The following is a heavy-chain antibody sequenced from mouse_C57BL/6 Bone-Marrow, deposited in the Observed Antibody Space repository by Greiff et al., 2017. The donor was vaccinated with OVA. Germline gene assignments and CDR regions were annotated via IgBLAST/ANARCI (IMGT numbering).Heavy chain of an antibody. CDR3: ARSTTVVADY. J-gene: IGHJ2*01. CDR2: IHPNSGST. V-gene: IGHV1-64*01. Sequence: QVHVKQSGAELVKPGASVKLSCKASGYTFTSYWMHWVKQRPGQGLEWIGMIHPNSGSTNYNEKFKSKATLTVDKSSSTAYMQLSSLTSEDSAVYYCARSTTVVADYWGQGTTLTVSS. D-gene: IGHD1-1*01. CDR1: GYTFTSYW.